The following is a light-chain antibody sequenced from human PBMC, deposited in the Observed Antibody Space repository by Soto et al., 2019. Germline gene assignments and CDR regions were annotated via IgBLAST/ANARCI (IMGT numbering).Light chain of an antibody. CDR2: RAF. V-gene: IGKV1-5*03. Sequence: DIQMTQSPSTLYASVGDRVTITCRASQSISDWLAWYQQKPGEAPKLLIHRAFNLRSGVPSRFSGTGFGTEFTLTISSLQPTDFATYYCQQYDSHTRTFGQGTRVEVK. CDR1: QSISDW. J-gene: IGKJ1*01. CDR3: QQYDSHTRT.